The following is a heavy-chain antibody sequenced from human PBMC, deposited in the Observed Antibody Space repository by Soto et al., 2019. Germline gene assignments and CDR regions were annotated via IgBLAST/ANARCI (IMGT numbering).Heavy chain of an antibody. J-gene: IGHJ6*02. CDR3: AREKMAGKGIYYYYYGMDV. V-gene: IGHV4-39*02. CDR2: IYYSGST. D-gene: IGHD6-19*01. CDR1: GGSISSSSYY. Sequence: SETLSLTCTVSGGSISSSSYYWGWIRQPPGKGLEWIGSIYYSGSTYYNPSLKSRVTISVDTSKNQFSLKLSSVTAADTAVYYCAREKMAGKGIYYYYYGMDVWGQGTTVTVS.